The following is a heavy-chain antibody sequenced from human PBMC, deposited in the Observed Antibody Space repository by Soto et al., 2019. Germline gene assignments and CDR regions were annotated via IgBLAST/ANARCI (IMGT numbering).Heavy chain of an antibody. CDR2: ISYDGTNK. V-gene: IGHV3-30*03. CDR1: GFTFSDYG. CDR3: ARTCSGGTCSFDY. Sequence: GGSLRLSCAVSGFTFSDYGMHWVRQAPDKGLEWVAAISYDGTNKYYTDSVKGRFTISRDNSENTLYLQMNSLRAEDTAVYYCARTCSGGTCSFDYWGQGTLVTVSS. D-gene: IGHD2-15*01. J-gene: IGHJ4*02.